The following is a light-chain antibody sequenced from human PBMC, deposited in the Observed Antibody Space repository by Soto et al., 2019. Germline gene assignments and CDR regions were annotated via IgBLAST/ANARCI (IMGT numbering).Light chain of an antibody. CDR2: AAS. J-gene: IGKJ5*01. CDR1: QGISSW. V-gene: IGKV1-12*01. CDR3: QQANSFPPT. Sequence: DIQMTQSPSSVSASVGDRVTITCRASQGISSWLAWYQQKPGKAPKLLIYAASSLQSGVPSRFSGSGSATDFTLTLRRLQPEDLETYSCQQANSFPPTFGQATRREIK.